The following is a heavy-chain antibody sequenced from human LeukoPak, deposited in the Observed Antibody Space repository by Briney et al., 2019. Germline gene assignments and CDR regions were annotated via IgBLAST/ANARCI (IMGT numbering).Heavy chain of an antibody. CDR1: GYTFTSYG. CDR3: ARGDRIAAASGIDY. V-gene: IGHV1-18*01. J-gene: IGHJ4*02. CDR2: ISAYNGNT. D-gene: IGHD6-13*01. Sequence: ASVKVSCEASGYTFTSYGISWVRQAPGQGLEWMGWISAYNGNTNYAQKLQGRVTMTTDTSTSTAYMELRSLRSDDTAVYYCARGDRIAAASGIDYWGQGTLVTVSS.